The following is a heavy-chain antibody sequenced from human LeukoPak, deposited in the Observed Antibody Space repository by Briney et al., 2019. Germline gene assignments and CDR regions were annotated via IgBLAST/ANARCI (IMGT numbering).Heavy chain of an antibody. CDR2: ISWEGHTT. V-gene: IGHV3-43*01. CDR3: TRDTDFGSPTNYFDH. J-gene: IGHJ4*02. Sequence: GGSLRLSCAASGFTFDDYAMHWVRHAPGKGLEWVSLISWEGHTTYYADSVRGRSTISRDNSKNSLFLEMKSLTTDDTAFYYCTRDTDFGSPTNYFDHWGQGTLVSVSS. D-gene: IGHD3-10*01. CDR1: GFTFDDYA.